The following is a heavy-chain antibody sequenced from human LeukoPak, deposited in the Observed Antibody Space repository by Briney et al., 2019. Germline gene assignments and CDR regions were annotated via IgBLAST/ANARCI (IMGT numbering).Heavy chain of an antibody. V-gene: IGHV4-59*01. CDR2: INYSGRT. CDR3: ARGGSSRFDP. J-gene: IGHJ5*02. Sequence: SETLSLTCTVSGGSIGSDYWSWVRQPPGKGLEWIGYINYSGRTNYNPSLKSRVTLSVDTSKNQLSLKLSSVTTADTAVYYCARGGSSRFDPWGQGTLVTVSS. D-gene: IGHD6-6*01. CDR1: GGSIGSDY.